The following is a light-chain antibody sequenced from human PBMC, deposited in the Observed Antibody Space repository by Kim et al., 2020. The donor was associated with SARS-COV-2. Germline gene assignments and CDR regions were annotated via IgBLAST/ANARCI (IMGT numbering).Light chain of an antibody. CDR1: QSVLYSSNNKSY. J-gene: IGKJ3*01. CDR3: QQHYSTPIT. V-gene: IGKV4-1*01. CDR2: WAS. Sequence: DIVMTQSPDSLAVSLGESATINCKSSQSVLYSSNNKSYLAWYQQKPGQPPKLLIYWASTRESGVPDRFSGSGSGTDFTLTISSLQAEDVAVYYCQQHYSTPITFGPGTKVDIK.